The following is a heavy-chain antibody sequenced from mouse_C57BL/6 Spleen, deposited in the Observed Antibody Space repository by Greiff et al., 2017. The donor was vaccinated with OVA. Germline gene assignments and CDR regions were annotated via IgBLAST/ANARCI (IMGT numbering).Heavy chain of an antibody. V-gene: IGHV1-69*01. D-gene: IGHD3-3*01. CDR3: ARGWYAMDY. CDR2: IDPSDSYT. Sequence: QVQLQQPGAELVMPGASVKLSCKASGYTFTSYWMHWVKQRPGQGLEWIGEIDPSDSYTNYNQKFKGKSTLTVDKSSSTAYMQLSSLTSEDSAVYYCARGWYAMDYWGQGTSVTVSS. J-gene: IGHJ4*01. CDR1: GYTFTSYW.